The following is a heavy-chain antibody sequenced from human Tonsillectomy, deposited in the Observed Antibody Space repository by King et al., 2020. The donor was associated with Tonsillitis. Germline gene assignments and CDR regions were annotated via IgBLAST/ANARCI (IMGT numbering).Heavy chain of an antibody. CDR2: IYYSGST. CDR3: AREGGLDPWPDPSEYMDV. Sequence: VQLQESGPGLVKPSETLSLTCTVSGGSISSYYWSWIRQPPGKGLEWIGYIYYSGSTNYNPSLKSRVTMSVDTSKNQFSLKLSSVTAADTAVYYCAREGGLDPWPDPSEYMDVWGKGTTVTVSS. CDR1: GGSISSYY. D-gene: IGHD3-16*01. V-gene: IGHV4-59*01. J-gene: IGHJ6*03.